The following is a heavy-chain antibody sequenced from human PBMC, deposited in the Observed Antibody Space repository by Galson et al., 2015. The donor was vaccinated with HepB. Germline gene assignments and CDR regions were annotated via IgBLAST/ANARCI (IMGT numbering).Heavy chain of an antibody. CDR3: ARFRYSSSWNEIDY. Sequence: PALVKPTQTLTLTCTFSGFSLSTSGVGVGWIRQPPGKALEWLALIYWDDDKRYSPSLKSRLTITKDTSKNQVVLTMTNMDPVDTATYYCARFRYSSSWNEIDYWGQGTLVTVSS. D-gene: IGHD6-13*01. CDR1: GFSLSTSGVG. J-gene: IGHJ4*02. V-gene: IGHV2-5*02. CDR2: IYWDDDK.